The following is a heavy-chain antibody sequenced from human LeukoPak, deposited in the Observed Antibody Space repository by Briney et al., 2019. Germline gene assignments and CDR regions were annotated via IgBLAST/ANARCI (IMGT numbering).Heavy chain of an antibody. J-gene: IGHJ6*03. D-gene: IGHD6-19*01. CDR3: ARGRMDGIAVAGTVSYYYYMDV. CDR1: GGTFSSYA. V-gene: IGHV1-69*13. CDR2: IIPIFGTA. Sequence: ASVKVSCKASGGTFSSYAISWVRQAPGQGLEWMGGIIPIFGTANYAQKFQGRVTITADESTSTAYMELSSLRSEDTAVYYCARGRMDGIAVAGTVSYYYYMDVWGKGTTVTISS.